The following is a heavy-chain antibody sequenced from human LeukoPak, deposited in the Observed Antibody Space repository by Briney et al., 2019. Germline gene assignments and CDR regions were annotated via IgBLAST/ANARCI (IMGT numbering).Heavy chain of an antibody. V-gene: IGHV3-7*05. CDR1: GFTFSSYW. J-gene: IGHJ4*02. D-gene: IGHD3-10*01. CDR3: ATSGLVRGGDDY. Sequence: GGSLRLSCAGSGFTFSSYWMSWVRQAPGKGLEWWANIKQDGSEKDYLDSVKGRFTISRDNAKNSLYLQMNSLRAEDTALYYCATSGLVRGGDDYWGQGTLVTVSS. CDR2: IKQDGSEK.